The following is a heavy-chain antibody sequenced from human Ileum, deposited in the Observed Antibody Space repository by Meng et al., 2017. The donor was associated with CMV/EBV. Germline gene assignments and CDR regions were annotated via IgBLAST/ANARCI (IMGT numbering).Heavy chain of an antibody. CDR3: ARDRNSAAAGYYFDY. CDR1: AGTFSSYT. Sequence: AVKVSCKASAGTFSSYTISWVRQAPGQGLEWMGRIIPILGIANYAQKFQGRVTITADKSTSTAYMELSSLRSEDTAVYYCARDRNSAAAGYYFDYWGQGTLVTVSS. D-gene: IGHD6-13*01. CDR2: IIPILGIA. V-gene: IGHV1-69*04. J-gene: IGHJ4*02.